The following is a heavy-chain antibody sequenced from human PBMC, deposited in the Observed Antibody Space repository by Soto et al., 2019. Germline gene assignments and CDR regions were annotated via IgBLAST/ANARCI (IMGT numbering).Heavy chain of an antibody. CDR3: ASEPGARAT. J-gene: IGHJ6*02. CDR1: GYTFTSYF. CDR2: INPSGGSP. Sequence: SVNVSCKTSGYTFTSYFMHWVRQAPGQGLEWMGIINPSGGSPTSAQKFQGRVTMTRDTSTSTVYMEPSSLRSEDTAIYYCASEPGARATRGPGSTVTVSS. V-gene: IGHV1-46*01.